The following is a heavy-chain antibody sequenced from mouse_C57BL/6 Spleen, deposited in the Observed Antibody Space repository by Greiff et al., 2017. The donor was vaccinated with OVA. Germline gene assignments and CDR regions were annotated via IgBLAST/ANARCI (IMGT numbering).Heavy chain of an antibody. CDR3: ARLLDYDVWFAD. D-gene: IGHD2-4*01. CDR2: IRSGSSAI. Sequence: DVKLVESGGGLVKPGGSLKLSCAASGFTFSDYGMHWVRQAPEKGLEWVAYIRSGSSAIYYADTVKGRFTISRDNAKNTLFLQMTSLRSEDTATYYCARLLDYDVWFADWGQGTLVTVSA. J-gene: IGHJ3*01. V-gene: IGHV5-17*01. CDR1: GFTFSDYG.